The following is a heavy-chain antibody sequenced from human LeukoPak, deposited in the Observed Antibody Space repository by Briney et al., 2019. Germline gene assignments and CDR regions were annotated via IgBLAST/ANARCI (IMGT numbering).Heavy chain of an antibody. D-gene: IGHD4-17*01. V-gene: IGHV4-34*01. J-gene: IGHJ1*01. CDR3: ARGHSPVTTKVSYFQH. CDR2: INHSGST. CDR1: DGSFSGYY. Sequence: SETLSLTCAVYDGSFSGYYWSWIRQPPGKGLEWIGEINHSGSTNYNPSLKSRVTILVDTSKNQFSLKLSSVTAADTAVYYCARGHSPVTTKVSYFQHWGQGTLDTVSS.